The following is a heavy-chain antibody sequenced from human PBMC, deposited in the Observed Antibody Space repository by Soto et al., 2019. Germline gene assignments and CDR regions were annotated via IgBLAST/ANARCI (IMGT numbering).Heavy chain of an antibody. CDR2: AYYSEST. Sequence: WVREPPGRGLAWIGSAYYSESTYYNPSLKSRVTISVDTSKNQFSLRVSSVTAADTAVYYCARHRKYHVHDCARGT. CDR3: ARHRKYHVHD. J-gene: IGHJ4*02. V-gene: IGHV4-39*01.